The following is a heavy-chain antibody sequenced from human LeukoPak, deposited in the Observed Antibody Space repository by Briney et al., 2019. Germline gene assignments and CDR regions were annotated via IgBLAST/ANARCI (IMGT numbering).Heavy chain of an antibody. CDR1: GFTFDDYA. CDR3: TRRGGAGIDP. D-gene: IGHD3-16*01. Sequence: GGSLRLSCAASGFTFDDYAMFWVRQAPGKGLEWVSGISWNSGILDYADSVKGRFTISRDNAKNSLYLQMNSLRAEDAALDYCTRRGGAGIDPWGQGTLVTVSS. V-gene: IGHV3-9*01. CDR2: ISWNSGIL. J-gene: IGHJ5*02.